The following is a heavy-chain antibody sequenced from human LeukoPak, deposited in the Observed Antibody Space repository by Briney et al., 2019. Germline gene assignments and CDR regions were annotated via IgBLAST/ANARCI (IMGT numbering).Heavy chain of an antibody. Sequence: GSLRLSCAASGFTFSSYAMSWIRQPPGKGLEWIGEINHSGSTNYNPSLKSRVTISVDTSKNQFSLKLSSVTAADTAVYYCARGYNSAVVRGRAEYFQHWGQGTLVTVSS. CDR2: INHSGST. D-gene: IGHD4-23*01. J-gene: IGHJ1*01. CDR3: ARGYNSAVVRGRAEYFQH. V-gene: IGHV4-34*01. CDR1: GFTFSSYA.